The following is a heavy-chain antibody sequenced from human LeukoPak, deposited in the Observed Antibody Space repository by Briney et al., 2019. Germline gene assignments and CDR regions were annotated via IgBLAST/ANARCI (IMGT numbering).Heavy chain of an antibody. CDR2: FYHSAST. J-gene: IGHJ5*02. V-gene: IGHV4-38-2*01. CDR1: GYPINSNYF. CDR3: ARSSNNWFDP. Sequence: SETPSLTCAVSGYPINSNYFWGWIRQSPGKGLEWIGSFYHSASTYYNPSLKSRVSVSVDTSKNQFSLKLSSVTAADAAVYYCARSSNNWFDPWGQGTLVTVSS.